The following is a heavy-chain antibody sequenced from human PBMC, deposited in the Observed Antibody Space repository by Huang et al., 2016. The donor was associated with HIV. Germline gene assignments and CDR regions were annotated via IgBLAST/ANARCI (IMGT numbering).Heavy chain of an antibody. Sequence: EVQLVESGGGLVQHGGSLRLSCAASGFTFTSYWMGWVRQAPVKWLECVANINQDGSEKYYVDSVKGRITISRDNAKNSLDLQMNSLRVEDTAVYYCATNGYSSSWGDPFDFWGQGTMVTVSS. CDR1: GFTFTSYW. D-gene: IGHD6-13*01. V-gene: IGHV3-7*01. CDR3: ATNGYSSSWGDPFDF. CDR2: INQDGSEK. J-gene: IGHJ3*01.